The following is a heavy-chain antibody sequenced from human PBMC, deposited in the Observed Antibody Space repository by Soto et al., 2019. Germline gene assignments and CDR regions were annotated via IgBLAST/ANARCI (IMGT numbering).Heavy chain of an antibody. J-gene: IGHJ5*02. D-gene: IGHD6-6*01. CDR1: GYTFTGYY. CDR2: INPNSGGT. V-gene: IGHV1-2*04. CDR3: ARDATVPPARPENWFDP. Sequence: ASVKVSCKASGYTFTGYYMHWVRQAPGQGLEWMGWINPNSGGTNYAQKFQGWVTMTRDTSISTAYMELSRLRSDDTAVYYCARDATVPPARPENWFDPWGQGTLVTVS.